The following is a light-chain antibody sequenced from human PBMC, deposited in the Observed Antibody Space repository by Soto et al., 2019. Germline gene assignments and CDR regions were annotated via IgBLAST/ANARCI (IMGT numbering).Light chain of an antibody. CDR3: HQFNSYAPLT. Sequence: AIQLTQSPSSLSASVGDRVTITCRASQGISSALAWYQQKLGKAPKLLIYDASSLESGVPSRFIGSGSGTDFTLTISSLQPEDFATYFCHQFNSYAPLTFGQGTRLEIK. J-gene: IGKJ5*01. CDR1: QGISSA. CDR2: DAS. V-gene: IGKV1-13*02.